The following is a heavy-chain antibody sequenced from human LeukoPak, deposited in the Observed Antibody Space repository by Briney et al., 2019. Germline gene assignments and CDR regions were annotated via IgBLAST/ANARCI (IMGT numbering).Heavy chain of an antibody. V-gene: IGHV3-7*01. D-gene: IGHD1-26*01. CDR1: GFTFDDYA. CDR3: ARDMAGGRANDC. CDR2: IKQDGSEK. J-gene: IGHJ4*02. Sequence: PGRSLRLSCAASGFTFDDYAMHWVRQAPGKGLEWVANIKQDGSEKSYVDSVKGRLTISRDNAKNSVYLQMNSLRAEDTAVYYCARDMAGGRANDCWGQGTLVTVSS.